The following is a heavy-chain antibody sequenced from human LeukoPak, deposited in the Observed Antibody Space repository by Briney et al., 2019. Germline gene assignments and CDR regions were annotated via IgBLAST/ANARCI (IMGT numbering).Heavy chain of an antibody. CDR3: VKGITNQMTTVTGNDY. J-gene: IGHJ4*02. Sequence: GGSLRLSCAASGFTSSSYAMSWVRQAAGKGLEWVSAISGSGGSTYYAASVKGRFTISRDNSKNTLYLQMNSLRAEDTAVYYCVKGITNQMTTVTGNDYWGQGTLVTVSS. D-gene: IGHD4-11*01. V-gene: IGHV3-23*01. CDR2: ISGSGGST. CDR1: GFTSSSYA.